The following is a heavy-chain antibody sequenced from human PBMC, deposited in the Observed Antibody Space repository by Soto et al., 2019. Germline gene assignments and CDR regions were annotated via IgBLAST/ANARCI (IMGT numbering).Heavy chain of an antibody. D-gene: IGHD1-20*01. CDR3: AKDQEYTGNRAVRRADWFDS. CDR1: GCTFSSYA. Sequence: AGSLSLSCTASGCTFSSYAMSWVRMRPRQGMGWVSAINGSGGSTYYADSVMGRFTISRDNSKNPLYLQMNSLRAEDTAVYYSAKDQEYTGNRAVRRADWFDSWGQGTLVTVSS. V-gene: IGHV3-23*01. J-gene: IGHJ5*01. CDR2: INGSGGST.